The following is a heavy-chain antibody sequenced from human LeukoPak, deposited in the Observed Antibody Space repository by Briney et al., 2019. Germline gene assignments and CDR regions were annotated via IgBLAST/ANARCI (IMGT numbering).Heavy chain of an antibody. CDR1: GFTFSSYG. J-gene: IGHJ4*02. CDR3: ARARGTAIHDY. Sequence: GGSLRLSCAASGFTFSSYGMHWVRQAPGKGLEWVAVIWYDGSNKYYADSVKGRFTISRDNSKNTLYLQMNSLRAEGTAVYYCARARGTAIHDYWGQGTLVTVSS. CDR2: IWYDGSNK. V-gene: IGHV3-33*01. D-gene: IGHD5-18*01.